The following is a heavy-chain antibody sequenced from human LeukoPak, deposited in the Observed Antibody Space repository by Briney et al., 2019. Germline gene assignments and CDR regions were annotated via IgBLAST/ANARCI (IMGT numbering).Heavy chain of an antibody. CDR2: INHSGST. D-gene: IGHD5-18*01. CDR3: ARLNTAMVSRPFDY. CDR1: GGSFSGYY. Sequence: PSETLSLTCAVYGGSFSGYYWNRIRQPPGKGLEWIGEINHSGSTNYNPSLKSRVTISVDTSKNQFSLKLSSVTAADTAVYYCARLNTAMVSRPFDYWGQGTLVTVSS. V-gene: IGHV4-34*01. J-gene: IGHJ4*02.